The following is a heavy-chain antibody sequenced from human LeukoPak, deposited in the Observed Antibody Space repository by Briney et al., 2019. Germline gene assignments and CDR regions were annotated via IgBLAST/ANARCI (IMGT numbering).Heavy chain of an antibody. Sequence: PGGSLRLSCAASGFTFDDYAMHWVRQVPGKGLEWVSLISGDGELTYYTYSVKGRFTISRDNSKNSLYLQMSILRTEDTALYYCARGVGGVSSGLDYWGQGTLVSVSS. J-gene: IGHJ4*02. CDR2: ISGDGELT. CDR1: GFTFDDYA. D-gene: IGHD6-19*01. V-gene: IGHV3-43*02. CDR3: ARGVGGVSSGLDY.